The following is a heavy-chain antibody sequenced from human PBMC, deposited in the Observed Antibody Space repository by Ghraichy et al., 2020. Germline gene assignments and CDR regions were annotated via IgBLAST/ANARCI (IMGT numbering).Heavy chain of an antibody. CDR2: ISSSGGTI. J-gene: IGHJ4*02. CDR1: GFTFRSYE. Sequence: LSLTCAASGFTFRSYEMNWVRQAPGKGLEWVSYISSSGGTIYYADSVKGRFTISRDNTKNSLYLQMNSLRAEDTAAYYCARRFYDSSAYYDYWGQGTLVTVSS. V-gene: IGHV3-48*03. D-gene: IGHD3-22*01. CDR3: ARRFYDSSAYYDY.